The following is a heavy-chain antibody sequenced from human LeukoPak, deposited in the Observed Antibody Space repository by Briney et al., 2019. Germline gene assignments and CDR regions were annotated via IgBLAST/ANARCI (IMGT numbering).Heavy chain of an antibody. V-gene: IGHV1-2*02. CDR2: INPNSGGT. D-gene: IGHD3-3*01. CDR1: GYTFTGFY. Sequence: ASVKVSCKASGYTFTGFYIHWVRQAPGQGLQGMGWINPNSGGTNYAQEFEGRVTMTRDTSISTAYMELSSLRSEDTAVYYCARGLWGDFWSGDYYYYYMDVWGKGTTVTVSS. J-gene: IGHJ6*03. CDR3: ARGLWGDFWSGDYYYYYMDV.